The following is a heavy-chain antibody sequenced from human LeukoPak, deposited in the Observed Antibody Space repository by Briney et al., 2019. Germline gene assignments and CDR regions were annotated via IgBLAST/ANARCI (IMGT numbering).Heavy chain of an antibody. J-gene: IGHJ4*02. CDR2: TNHSGST. CDR1: GESFSGYY. V-gene: IGHV4-34*01. CDR3: ARSSLWGSYRPYYFDY. D-gene: IGHD3-16*02. Sequence: SETLSLTCAVYGESFSGYYWSWIRQPPGKGLEWIGETNHSGSTNYNPSLKSRVTISVDTSKNQFSLKLSSVTAADTAVYYCARSSLWGSYRPYYFDYWGQGTLVTVSS.